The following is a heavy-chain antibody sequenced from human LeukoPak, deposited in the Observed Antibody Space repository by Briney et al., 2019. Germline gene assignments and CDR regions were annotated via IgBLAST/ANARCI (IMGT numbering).Heavy chain of an antibody. V-gene: IGHV4-4*02. J-gene: IGHJ4*02. CDR2: MYHSGRT. CDR1: GGSISSSNW. CDR3: ARHGWQWLSSL. Sequence: SGTLSLTCAVSGGSISSSNWWTWVRQPPGKGLEWIGEMYHSGRTNYNPSLKSRVTISVDKSKNQFSLKLSSVTAADTAVYYCARHGWQWLSSLWGQGTLVTVSS. D-gene: IGHD6-19*01.